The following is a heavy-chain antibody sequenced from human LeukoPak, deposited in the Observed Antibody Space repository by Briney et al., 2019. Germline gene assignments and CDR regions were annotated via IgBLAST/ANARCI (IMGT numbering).Heavy chain of an antibody. CDR3: ARDDCGGNSNWFDP. V-gene: IGHV4-59*01. CDR2: IYYSGST. D-gene: IGHD4-23*01. CDR1: GGSISSYY. Sequence: PSETLSLTCTVSGGSISSYYWSWIRQPPGKGLEWIGYIYYSGSTNYNPSLKSRVTISVDTSKNQFSLKLSSVTAADTAVYYCARDDCGGNSNWFDPWGQGTLVTVSS. J-gene: IGHJ5*02.